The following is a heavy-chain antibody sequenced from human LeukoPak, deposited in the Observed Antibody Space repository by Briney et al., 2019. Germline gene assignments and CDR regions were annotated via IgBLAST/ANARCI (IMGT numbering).Heavy chain of an antibody. Sequence: SETLSLTCTVSGGSISTYYWSWIRQPPGKGLEWIGYIYHSGSTKYNPSLKSRVTISVDTSKNQFSLKLSSVTAADTAVYYCARSGGWLSLYYFDYWGQGTLVTVSS. CDR1: GGSISTYY. V-gene: IGHV4-59*08. D-gene: IGHD3-9*01. J-gene: IGHJ4*02. CDR2: IYHSGST. CDR3: ARSGGWLSLYYFDY.